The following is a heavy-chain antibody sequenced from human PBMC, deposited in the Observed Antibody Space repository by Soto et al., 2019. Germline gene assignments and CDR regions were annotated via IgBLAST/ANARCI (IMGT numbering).Heavy chain of an antibody. J-gene: IGHJ3*02. Sequence: QVQLVQSGAEVKKPGTSVKVSCEVSGGTFSNYAITWVRQAPGQGLEWLGGAIPVYGSTNYAQKFQGRVTITAGESATTTFMVLSSLRSHDTAVYYCARRGVANSRDAFDIWGQGTLVTVS. V-gene: IGHV1-69*01. D-gene: IGHD1-26*01. CDR3: ARRGVANSRDAFDI. CDR2: AIPVYGST. CDR1: GGTFSNYA.